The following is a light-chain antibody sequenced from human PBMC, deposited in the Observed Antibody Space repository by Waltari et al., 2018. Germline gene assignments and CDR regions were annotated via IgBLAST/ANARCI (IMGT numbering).Light chain of an antibody. J-gene: IGKJ4*01. CDR2: DAS. V-gene: IGKV3D-20*01. CDR3: QQYGGSSLT. CDR1: QSISSRS. Sequence: EIVLTQSPATLSLSPGARATLPCGASQSISSRSLAWYQQKPGLAPRLLIYDASSRATGIPDRFSGSGSGTDFTLTISRLEPEDFAVYHCQQYGGSSLTFGGGTRVEIK.